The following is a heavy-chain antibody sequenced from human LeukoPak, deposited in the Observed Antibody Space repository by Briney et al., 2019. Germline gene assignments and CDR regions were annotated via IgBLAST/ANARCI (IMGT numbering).Heavy chain of an antibody. CDR2: IYPGDSDT. CDR3: ARPRIAAAFDAFDI. Sequence: GESLKISCKGSGYNFNRYWIGWVRQVPGKGLEWMGIIYPGDSDTRYSPSFQGQVTISADKSISTAYLQWSSLKASDTAMYYCARPRIAAAFDAFDIWGQGTMVTVSS. J-gene: IGHJ3*02. CDR1: GYNFNRYW. D-gene: IGHD6-13*01. V-gene: IGHV5-51*01.